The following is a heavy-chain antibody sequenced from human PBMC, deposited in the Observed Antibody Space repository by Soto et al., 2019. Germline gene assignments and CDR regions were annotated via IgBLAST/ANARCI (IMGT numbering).Heavy chain of an antibody. V-gene: IGHV3-30-3*01. CDR1: GFTFSSYA. CDR2: ISYDGSNK. Sequence: GGSLRLSCAASGFTFSSYAMHWVRQAPGKGLEWVAVISYDGSNKYYADSVKGRFTISRDNSKNTLYLQMNSLRAEDTAVYYCARDLWSGGGGRGDYYYGMDVWGQGTTVTVSS. D-gene: IGHD2-15*01. J-gene: IGHJ6*02. CDR3: ARDLWSGGGGRGDYYYGMDV.